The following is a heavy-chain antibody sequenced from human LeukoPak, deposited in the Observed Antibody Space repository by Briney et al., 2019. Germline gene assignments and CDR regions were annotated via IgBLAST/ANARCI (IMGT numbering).Heavy chain of an antibody. Sequence: PGGSLRLSCAASGCTFSSYWMHWVRQAPGKGLVWVSRIKSDGSSTSYADSVKGRFTISRDNAKNTLYLQMNSLRAEDTAVYYCARDLDYGGYSNFDYWGQGTLVTVSS. CDR1: GCTFSSYW. D-gene: IGHD4-23*01. CDR3: ARDLDYGGYSNFDY. J-gene: IGHJ4*02. CDR2: IKSDGSST. V-gene: IGHV3-74*01.